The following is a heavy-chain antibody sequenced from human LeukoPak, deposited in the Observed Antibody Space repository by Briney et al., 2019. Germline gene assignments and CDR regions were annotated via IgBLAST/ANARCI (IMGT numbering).Heavy chain of an antibody. Sequence: GGSLRLSCAASGFTFSSYGMHWVRQAPGKGLEWVAVISYDGSNKYYADSVKGRFTISRDNSKNTLYLQMNSLRAEDTAVYYCAKGRILGSYYSPHDYWGQGTLVTVSS. CDR1: GFTFSSYG. J-gene: IGHJ4*02. CDR3: AKGRILGSYYSPHDY. CDR2: ISYDGSNK. D-gene: IGHD3-10*01. V-gene: IGHV3-30*18.